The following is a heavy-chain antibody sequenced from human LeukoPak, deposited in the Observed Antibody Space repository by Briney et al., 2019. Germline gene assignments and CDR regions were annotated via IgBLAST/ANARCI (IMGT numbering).Heavy chain of an antibody. CDR2: INPNSGGT. CDR1: GYTFTGYY. J-gene: IGHJ4*02. V-gene: IGHV1-2*02. Sequence: ASVKVSCKASGYTFTGYYMHWVRQAPGQGLEWMGWINPNSGGTNYAQKFQGRITMTRDTSISTAYMELSRLRSDDTAVYYCARVITGSLTPYDYWGQGTLVTVSS. D-gene: IGHD1-20*01. CDR3: ARVITGSLTPYDY.